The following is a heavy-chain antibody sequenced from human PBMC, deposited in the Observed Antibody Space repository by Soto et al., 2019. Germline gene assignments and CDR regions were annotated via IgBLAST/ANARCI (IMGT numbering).Heavy chain of an antibody. CDR2: ISSSSTI. D-gene: IGHD6-13*01. J-gene: IGHJ4*02. CDR1: GFTFSGYS. V-gene: IGHV3-48*01. Sequence: GGSLRLPCAASGFTFSGYSINWVRQAPGKGLEWVSYISSSSTIYYADSVKGRFTISRDNAKNSLYLQMNSLRAEDTAVYYCASRYRYSKYFDYWGQGTLVTVSS. CDR3: ASRYRYSKYFDY.